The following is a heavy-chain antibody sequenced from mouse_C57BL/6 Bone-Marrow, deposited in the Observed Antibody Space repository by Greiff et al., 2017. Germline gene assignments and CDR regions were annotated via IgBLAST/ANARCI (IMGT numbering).Heavy chain of an antibody. CDR3: ARVGFREGYFDV. CDR1: GYTFTSYG. CDR2: IDPGGGNT. Sequence: VLLVESGAELARPGASVKLSCKASGYTFTSYGMRWVKQRPGQGLEWIGEIDPGGGNTYYNEKFKGKSTLTVDKSSSTAYMELSSLTSEDSAVYFCARVGFREGYFDVWGKGTTVTVSS. V-gene: IGHV1-81*01. J-gene: IGHJ1*03.